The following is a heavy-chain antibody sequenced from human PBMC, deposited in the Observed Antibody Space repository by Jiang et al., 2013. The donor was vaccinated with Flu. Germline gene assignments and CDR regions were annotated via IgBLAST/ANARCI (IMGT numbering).Heavy chain of an antibody. CDR2: ISYSGSP. D-gene: IGHD3-3*02. CDR1: GGSMTVNH. CDR3: ARHLAMDI. J-gene: IGHJ6*02. V-gene: IGHV4-59*08. Sequence: LSLTCTVSGGSMTVNHWSWDSAAPRKGLQWIGSISYSGSPMYNPSLQSRVTISIDTSNNQFFLDLSSVTAADTAIYYCARHLAMDIWGQGTTVTVSS.